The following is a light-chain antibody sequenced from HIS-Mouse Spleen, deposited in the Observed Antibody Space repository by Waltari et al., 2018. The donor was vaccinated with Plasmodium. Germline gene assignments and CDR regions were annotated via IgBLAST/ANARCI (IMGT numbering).Light chain of an antibody. V-gene: IGKV3-15*01. CDR2: GAS. Sequence: EIVMTQSPATLSVSPGERATLSCRASPSVNRNLAWYQQKPGHAPRLLIYGASTRATGIPARFSVSGSGTEFTLTISSLQSEDFAVYYCQQYNNWSFTFGPGTKVDIK. CDR1: PSVNRN. J-gene: IGKJ3*01. CDR3: QQYNNWSFT.